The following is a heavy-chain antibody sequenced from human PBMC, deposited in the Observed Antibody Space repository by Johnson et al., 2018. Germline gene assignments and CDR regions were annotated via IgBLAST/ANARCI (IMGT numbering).Heavy chain of an antibody. J-gene: IGHJ5*02. V-gene: IGHV3-9*01. CDR1: GFTFDDYA. Sequence: EVQLVESGGGLVQPGRSXRLSCAASGFTFDDYAMHWVRQVPGKGLEWVSGISWNSGSIGYADSVKGRFTISRENAKNSLYLQMNSLRAEDTALYYCAKAPSSWTEEGWFDPWGQGTLVTVSS. CDR3: AKAPSSWTEEGWFDP. D-gene: IGHD6-13*01. CDR2: ISWNSGSI.